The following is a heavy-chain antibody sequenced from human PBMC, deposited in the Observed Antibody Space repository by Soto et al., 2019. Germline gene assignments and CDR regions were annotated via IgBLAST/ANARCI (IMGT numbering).Heavy chain of an antibody. Sequence: QITLNESGPTVVRPTETLTLTCRFSGFSLTTSGLGVCWIRQSPGKAPEWLALIYWDDDKRYSASLKSRLTITKDTSKNQVVLTVSDLDPTDTATYYCAHRVLRTVFGLVTTTAIYFDFWGQGTPVAVSS. D-gene: IGHD3-3*01. CDR2: IYWDDDK. V-gene: IGHV2-5*02. CDR3: AHRVLRTVFGLVTTTAIYFDF. CDR1: GFSLTTSGLG. J-gene: IGHJ4*02.